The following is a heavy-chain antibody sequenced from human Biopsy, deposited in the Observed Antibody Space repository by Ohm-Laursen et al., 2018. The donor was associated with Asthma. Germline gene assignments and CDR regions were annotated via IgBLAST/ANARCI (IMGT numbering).Heavy chain of an antibody. V-gene: IGHV3-7*01. CDR1: GFTFGDYW. CDR2: IKHDGSEK. Sequence: GSLRLSCTASGFTFGDYWMSWVRQVPGKGLEWVANIKHDGSEKSHVDSLKGRFTISRDNAKNSLYLQMNSLRAEDTAVYYCARTFHFWSPYHAEHYQLWGQGTLVTASS. CDR3: ARTFHFWSPYHAEHYQL. J-gene: IGHJ1*01. D-gene: IGHD3-3*02.